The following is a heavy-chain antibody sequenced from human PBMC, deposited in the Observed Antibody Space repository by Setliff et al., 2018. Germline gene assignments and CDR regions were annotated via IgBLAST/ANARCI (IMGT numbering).Heavy chain of an antibody. D-gene: IGHD1-1*01. CDR1: GFTFSSYA. CDR2: ISAGGGST. CDR3: AKTRGSNWNFFYYMDV. V-gene: IGHV3-23*01. Sequence: GGSLRLSCAASGFTFSSYAMTWVRQAPGKGLEWVSAISAGGGSTYSADSVKGRFTISRDNSKNTLYLQMNSLRAEDTAVYYCAKTRGSNWNFFYYMDVWGKGTTVTVS. J-gene: IGHJ6*03.